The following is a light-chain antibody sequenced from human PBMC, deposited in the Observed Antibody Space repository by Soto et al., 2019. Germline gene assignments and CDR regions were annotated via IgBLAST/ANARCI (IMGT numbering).Light chain of an antibody. CDR2: DVS. Sequence: QSALTQPASVSGSPGQSITISCTGTSSDVAAYNYVSWYQQHPGKAPKLMMSDVSNRASGISNRFSAPKSGNTASLTISGLQTEDEADYYCISYTTISTYVFGTGTKLTVL. CDR1: SSDVAAYNY. V-gene: IGLV2-14*03. J-gene: IGLJ1*01. CDR3: ISYTTISTYV.